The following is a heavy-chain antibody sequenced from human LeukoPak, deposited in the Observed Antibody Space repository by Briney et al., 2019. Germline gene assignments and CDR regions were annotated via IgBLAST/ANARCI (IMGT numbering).Heavy chain of an antibody. D-gene: IGHD2-2*01. CDR3: AKGRGYELPLDN. CDR1: GFTSDDCA. V-gene: IGHV3-9*02. Sequence: GGSLRLSCAGSGFTSDDCAMHWVRQAPGKGLEWVSGISWNSGSIGYADSVKGRFTISRDNAKNSLYLQMISLRAEDTALYYCAKGRGYELPLDNWGQGTLVTVSS. J-gene: IGHJ4*02. CDR2: ISWNSGSI.